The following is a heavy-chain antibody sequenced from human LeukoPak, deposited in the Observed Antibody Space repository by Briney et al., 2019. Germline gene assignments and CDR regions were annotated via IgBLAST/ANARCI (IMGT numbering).Heavy chain of an antibody. D-gene: IGHD1-26*01. CDR1: GFTFSSYS. Sequence: GGSLRLSCAASGFTFSSYSMNWVRQAPGKGLEWVSYISSSSSTIYYADSVKGRFTISRDNAKNSLYLQMNSLRAEDTAVYYCARDLEGATDAFDIWGQGTMVTVSS. CDR3: ARDLEGATDAFDI. V-gene: IGHV3-48*01. J-gene: IGHJ3*02. CDR2: ISSSSSTI.